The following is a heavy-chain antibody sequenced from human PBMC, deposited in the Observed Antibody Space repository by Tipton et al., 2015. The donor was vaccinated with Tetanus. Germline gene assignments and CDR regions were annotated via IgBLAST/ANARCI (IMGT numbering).Heavy chain of an antibody. CDR3: AKDLIFRAVRPRLYTMDV. CDR2: IRYDGSNQ. J-gene: IGHJ6*02. D-gene: IGHD3-10*01. CDR1: GMTLSYFA. Sequence: SLRLSCAASGMTLSYFAMSWVRQAPGKGLEWVAVIRYDGSNQNYLDSGRGRFTISRDNSKNTVSLQMNSLRVEDTAVYYCAKDLIFRAVRPRLYTMDVWGQGTTVTVSS. V-gene: IGHV3-30*18.